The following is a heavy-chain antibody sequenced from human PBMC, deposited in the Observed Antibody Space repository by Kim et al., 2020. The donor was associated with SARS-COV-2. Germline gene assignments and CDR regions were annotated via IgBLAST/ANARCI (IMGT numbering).Heavy chain of an antibody. J-gene: IGHJ6*02. V-gene: IGHV3-33*01. Sequence: GGSLRLSCAASGFTFSSYGMHWVRQAPGKGLEWVAVIWYDGSNKYYADSVKGRFTISRDNSKNTLYLQMNSLRAEDTAVYYCAREMSLPWYSSSWYPHPYYYGMDVWGQGTTVTVSS. CDR3: AREMSLPWYSSSWYPHPYYYGMDV. CDR1: GFTFSSYG. D-gene: IGHD6-13*01. CDR2: IWYDGSNK.